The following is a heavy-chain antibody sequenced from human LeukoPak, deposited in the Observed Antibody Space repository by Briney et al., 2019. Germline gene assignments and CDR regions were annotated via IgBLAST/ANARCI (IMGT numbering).Heavy chain of an antibody. Sequence: SETLSLTCTVSGGSISSYYWSWIRHPPPQRLQWIGYIYYSGSTNNNPPLSSRATISVDTSKNQFSLKLSSVTAADTAVYYCGTPNRYSSSWGTGGGAFDIWGQGTMVTVSS. CDR3: GTPNRYSSSWGTGGGAFDI. V-gene: IGHV4-59*01. D-gene: IGHD6-13*01. J-gene: IGHJ3*02. CDR2: IYYSGST. CDR1: GGSISSYY.